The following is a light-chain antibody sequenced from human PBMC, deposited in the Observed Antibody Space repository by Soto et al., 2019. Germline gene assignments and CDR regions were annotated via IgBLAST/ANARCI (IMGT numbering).Light chain of an antibody. CDR1: QGISSY. CDR3: QQLNSYPIT. Sequence: DIQLTKSPSFLSASVGDIVTITCRAGQGISSYLAWYQQKPGKAPKLLIYASSTLQIGVPSRFSCSGSGTEFTLTISSLQPEDFTTYYCQQLNSYPITFGQGTRLEIK. V-gene: IGKV1-9*01. J-gene: IGKJ5*01. CDR2: ASS.